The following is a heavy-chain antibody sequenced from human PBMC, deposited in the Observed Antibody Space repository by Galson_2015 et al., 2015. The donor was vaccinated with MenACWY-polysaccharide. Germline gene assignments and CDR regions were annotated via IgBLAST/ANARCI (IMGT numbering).Heavy chain of an antibody. D-gene: IGHD6-13*01. CDR1: GSRFSNSG. V-gene: IGHV3-33*01. J-gene: IGHJ3*02. CDR2: IQYDGSKI. Sequence: SLRLSCAASGSRFSNSGMHWVRQAPGKGLEWVAVIQYDGSKIVYADSVKGRFTISRDNSKNTLFLEMNSLGGEDTDVYYCARQLSRIVFHAFDTWGQGTMVTVSS. CDR3: ARQLSRIVFHAFDT.